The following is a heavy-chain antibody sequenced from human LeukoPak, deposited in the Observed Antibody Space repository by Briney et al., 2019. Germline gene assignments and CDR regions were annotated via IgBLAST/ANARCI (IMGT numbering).Heavy chain of an antibody. J-gene: IGHJ1*01. V-gene: IGHV4-61*02. CDR3: ARGEVVPAAYAEYFQH. Sequence: PSETLSLTCTVSGGSISSGSYYWSWIRQPAGKGLEWIGRIYTSGSTNYNPSLKSRVTISVDTSKNQFSLKLSSVTAADTAVYYCARGEVVPAAYAEYFQHWGQGTLVTVSS. CDR2: IYTSGST. D-gene: IGHD2-2*01. CDR1: GGSISSGSYY.